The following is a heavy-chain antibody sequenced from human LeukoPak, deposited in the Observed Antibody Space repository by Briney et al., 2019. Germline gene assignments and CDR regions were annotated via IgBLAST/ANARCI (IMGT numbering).Heavy chain of an antibody. D-gene: IGHD3-22*01. Sequence: GGSLRLSCAASGFTFSSYAMSWVRQAPGKGLEWVSGISGSGDNTYYADSVTGRFTISRDNSKNTLYLQMNSLRAEDTAVYYCARSISRGYDSSGYYYGPDAFDIWGQGTMVTVSS. CDR2: ISGSGDNT. CDR1: GFTFSSYA. V-gene: IGHV3-23*01. J-gene: IGHJ3*02. CDR3: ARSISRGYDSSGYYYGPDAFDI.